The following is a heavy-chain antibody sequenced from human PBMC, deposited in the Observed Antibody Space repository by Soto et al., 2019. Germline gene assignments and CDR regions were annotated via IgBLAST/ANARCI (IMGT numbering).Heavy chain of an antibody. D-gene: IGHD3-10*01. V-gene: IGHV4-31*03. CDR3: ASAELWFGEYYFDY. Sequence: SETLSLTCTVSGGSISSGGYYWSWIRQHPGKGLEWIGYIYYSGSTYYNPSLKSRVTISVDTSKNQFSLKLSSVTAADTAVYYCASAELWFGEYYFDYWSQGTLVTVSS. J-gene: IGHJ4*02. CDR2: IYYSGST. CDR1: GGSISSGGYY.